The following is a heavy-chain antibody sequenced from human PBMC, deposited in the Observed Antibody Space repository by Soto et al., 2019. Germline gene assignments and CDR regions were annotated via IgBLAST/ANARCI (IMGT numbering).Heavy chain of an antibody. CDR3: ARAGFERLYFDQ. CDR2: VYTSGRT. J-gene: IGHJ4*02. D-gene: IGHD1-1*01. V-gene: IGHV3-53*01. CDR1: GFTVTNSY. Sequence: EVQLVESGGDLIQPGGSLRLSCAASGFTVTNSYMAWVRQAPGKGLERVSVVYTSGRTYHADSVKGRFTVSRDISTNMFFLQMNKLSAEDMATYYCARAGFERLYFDQWGRGTLVTVSS.